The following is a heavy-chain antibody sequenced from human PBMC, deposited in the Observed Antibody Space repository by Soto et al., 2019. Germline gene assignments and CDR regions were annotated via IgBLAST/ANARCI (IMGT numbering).Heavy chain of an antibody. CDR3: ARDLGFGLSDY. CDR1: GGTFSTYT. CDR2: IIPIIGII. J-gene: IGHJ4*02. Sequence: GASVKVSCKASGGTFSTYTITWVRQAPGQGLEWMGRIIPIIGIINYAQKFQGRVTISADKFTGTAYMELTGLRSDDTAVYSCARDLGFGLSDYWGQGTLVTVSS. V-gene: IGHV1-69*04. D-gene: IGHD3-10*01.